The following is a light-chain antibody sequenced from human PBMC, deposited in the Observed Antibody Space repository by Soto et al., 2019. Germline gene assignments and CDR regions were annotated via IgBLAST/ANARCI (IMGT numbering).Light chain of an antibody. V-gene: IGKV3-11*01. J-gene: IGKJ4*01. CDR1: QSISSY. CDR3: QQYGRSPST. CDR2: DAS. Sequence: EVVLTQSPDTLSLPPGERATLSCRASQSISSYLAWYQQKPGQAPRLLIYDASSRATGIPARFSGSGSGTDFTLTISSLEPEDFAVYYCQQYGRSPSTFGGGTKVDIK.